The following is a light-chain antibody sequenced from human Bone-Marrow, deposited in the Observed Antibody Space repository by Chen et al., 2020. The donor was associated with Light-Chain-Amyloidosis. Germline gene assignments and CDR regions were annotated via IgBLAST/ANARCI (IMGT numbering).Light chain of an antibody. CDR3: SSYTITNTLV. CDR2: EVT. J-gene: IGLJ1*01. Sequence: QPALTQPPSVAASPGPAITISCTGTSSDVGCDNHVSWYQQHPDKAPKLMIYEVTNRPSWVPDRFSGSKSDNTASLTISGLQTEDEADYFCSSYTITNTLVFGSGTRVTVL. V-gene: IGLV2-14*01. CDR1: SSDVGCDNH.